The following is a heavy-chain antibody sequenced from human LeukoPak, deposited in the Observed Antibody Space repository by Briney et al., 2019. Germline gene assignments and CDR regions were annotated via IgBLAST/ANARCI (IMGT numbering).Heavy chain of an antibody. CDR1: GFTVSSNY. D-gene: IGHD2-15*01. J-gene: IGHJ3*01. CDR2: IYSGGTT. CDR3: ARSVVDYSDAFDL. V-gene: IGHV3-53*01. Sequence: PGGSLRLSCAASGFTVSSNYMSWVRPAPGKGLEWVSVIYSGGTTKYADSVKGRFTISRDNSKNTLYLQMNSLRAEDTAVYYCARSVVDYSDAFDLWGQGTMVTVSS.